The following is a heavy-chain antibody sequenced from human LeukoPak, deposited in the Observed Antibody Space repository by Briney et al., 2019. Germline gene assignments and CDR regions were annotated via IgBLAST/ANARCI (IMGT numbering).Heavy chain of an antibody. CDR3: ARVNWSGWPHDI. Sequence: LTGGSLRLSCAASGFTFDDYGMSWVRQAPGKGLEWVSGINWNGDSTGYADSVKGRFTISRDNAKNSLYLQMNSLRAEDTAFYYCARVNWSGWPHDIWGQGTMVTVSS. CDR1: GFTFDDYG. V-gene: IGHV3-20*04. CDR2: INWNGDST. J-gene: IGHJ3*02. D-gene: IGHD3-3*01.